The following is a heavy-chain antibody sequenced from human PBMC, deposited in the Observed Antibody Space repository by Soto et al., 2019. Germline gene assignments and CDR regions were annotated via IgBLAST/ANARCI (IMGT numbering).Heavy chain of an antibody. CDR2: IYYTGST. Sequence: SETLSLTCTVSGDSINNYYWSWIRQPPGKRLEWIGYIYYTGSTTYNPSLESRVTMPVDTSKNQFSLKLSSVNAADTAAYYCAKYRRTEAEGFTLDYWGRGTLVTVSS. CDR3: AKYRRTEAEGFTLDY. D-gene: IGHD6-13*01. J-gene: IGHJ4*02. CDR1: GDSINNYY. V-gene: IGHV4-59*01.